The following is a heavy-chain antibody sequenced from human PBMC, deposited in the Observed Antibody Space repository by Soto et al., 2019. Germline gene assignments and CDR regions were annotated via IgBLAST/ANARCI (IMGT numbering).Heavy chain of an antibody. CDR1: GGSISSSSYY. Sequence: PSETLSLTCTVSGGSISSSSYYWGWIRQPPGKGLEWIGSIYYSGSTYYNLSLKSRVTISVDRSKNQFSLKLSSVTAADTAVYYCARVSGWSEGFDYYDSSGLGRRLAFDIWGQGTMVTVSS. J-gene: IGHJ3*02. CDR2: IYYSGST. CDR3: ARVSGWSEGFDYYDSSGLGRRLAFDI. D-gene: IGHD3-22*01. V-gene: IGHV4-39*07.